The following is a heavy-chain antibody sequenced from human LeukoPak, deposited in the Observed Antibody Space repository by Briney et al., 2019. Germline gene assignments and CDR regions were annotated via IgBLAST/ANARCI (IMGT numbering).Heavy chain of an antibody. J-gene: IGHJ4*02. CDR2: ISGGGGSS. V-gene: IGHV3-23*01. CDR3: ARHGGAHYSDSTGYLNC. D-gene: IGHD3-22*01. Sequence: GGSLRLSCAASGFTFSSYAMSWVRQAPGKGLEWVSTISGGGGSSNSADSVKGRFTISRDNSKNTLFLHMNSLRAEDTAVYYCARHGGAHYSDSTGYLNCWGQGTLLTVAS. CDR1: GFTFSSYA.